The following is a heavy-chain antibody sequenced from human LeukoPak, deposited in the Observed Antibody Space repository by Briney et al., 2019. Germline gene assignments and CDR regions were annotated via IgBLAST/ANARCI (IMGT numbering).Heavy chain of an antibody. CDR1: GVTFSTYA. CDR3: AKISSSAESNFDY. J-gene: IGHJ4*02. CDR2: IWPDGNKK. Sequence: GGSLRLSCAASGVTFSTYAMHWGRQAPGKGLEWAAFIWPDGNKKYYADSVKGRFAISRENSKNTLYLQMNDLSPEDTALYFCAKISSSAESNFDYWGQGTLLTVSS. V-gene: IGHV3-30*02. D-gene: IGHD6-25*01.